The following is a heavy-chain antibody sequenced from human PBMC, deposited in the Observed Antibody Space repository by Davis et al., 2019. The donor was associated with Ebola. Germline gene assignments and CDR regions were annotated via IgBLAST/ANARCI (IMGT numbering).Heavy chain of an antibody. V-gene: IGHV3-53*01. D-gene: IGHD6-13*01. CDR1: GFTFSGSA. Sequence: GESLKISCAASGFTFSGSAMHWVRQAPGKGLEYVSDLYPDSRAFYVDSVKGRFTISRDISENTLYLQMNSLKTEDTAVYYCVREDRWAYHYWGQGTLVTVSS. J-gene: IGHJ4*02. CDR2: LYPDSRA. CDR3: VREDRWAYHY.